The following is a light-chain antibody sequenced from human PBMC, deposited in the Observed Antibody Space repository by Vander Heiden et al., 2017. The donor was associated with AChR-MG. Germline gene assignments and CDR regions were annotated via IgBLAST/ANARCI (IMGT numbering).Light chain of an antibody. CDR1: QSVRGD. V-gene: IGKV3-15*01. CDR2: AAY. CDR3: QQENDWPRYT. J-gene: IGKJ2*01. Sequence: EIVMTQSPATLSVSPGERATLYCRASQSVRGDLACYQQKPSQAPRLLIYAAYTRATGVPSRFGGGGSGTEFTLTISSLQSEDFAVYFCQQENDWPRYTFGQGTKLEIK.